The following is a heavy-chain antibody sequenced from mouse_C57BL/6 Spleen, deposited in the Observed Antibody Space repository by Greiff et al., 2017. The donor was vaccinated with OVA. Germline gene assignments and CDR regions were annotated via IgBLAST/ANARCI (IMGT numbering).Heavy chain of an antibody. CDR3: ARAPDYYGSSYWYFDV. D-gene: IGHD1-1*01. J-gene: IGHJ1*03. V-gene: IGHV1-4*01. CDR1: GYTFTSYT. CDR2: INPSSGYT. Sequence: VQLQQSGAELARPGASVKMSCKASGYTFTSYTMHWVKQRPGQGLEWIGYINPSSGYTKYNQKFKDKATLTADKSSSTAYMQLSSLTSEDSAVYYCARAPDYYGSSYWYFDVWGTGTTVTVAS.